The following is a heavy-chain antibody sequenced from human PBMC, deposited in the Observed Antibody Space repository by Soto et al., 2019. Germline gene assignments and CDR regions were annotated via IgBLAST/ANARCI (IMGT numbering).Heavy chain of an antibody. CDR3: VTDYDAKGWGTY. CDR1: GFSFTSYW. CDR2: INEDGSEK. V-gene: IGHV3-7*04. J-gene: IGHJ4*02. D-gene: IGHD3-16*01. Sequence: EVQLVESGGGLVQPGGSLRLSCAASGFSFTSYWMDWVRQAPGKGLEWVAMINEDGSEKYYVDSVKGRFTISRDNAKNSLYLEMDSLRAEDTAVYYCVTDYDAKGWGTYWGQGNLVTFSS.